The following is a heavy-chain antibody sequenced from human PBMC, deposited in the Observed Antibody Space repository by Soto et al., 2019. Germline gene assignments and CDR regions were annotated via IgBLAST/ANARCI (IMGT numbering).Heavy chain of an antibody. CDR1: GLIFSDYH. Sequence: PGGSLRLSCAASGLIFSDYHIDWVRQAPGKGLEWVGRIRRKANSYTTEYAASVKGRFTISRDDSKNSLYLQMNSLKSEDTAVYYCAMLGGWSGGSSGMDVGGQGPTVTVSS. V-gene: IGHV3-72*01. J-gene: IGHJ6*02. CDR3: AMLGGWSGGSSGMDV. D-gene: IGHD6-19*01. CDR2: IRRKANSYTT.